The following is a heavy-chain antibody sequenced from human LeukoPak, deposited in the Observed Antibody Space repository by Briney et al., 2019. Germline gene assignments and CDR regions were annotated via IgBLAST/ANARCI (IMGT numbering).Heavy chain of an antibody. Sequence: SETLSLTCTVSGGSISSYYWSWIRQPPGKGLEWIGYISYSGSTNYNPSLKSRVTISLDTSNNQFSLKLSSVTAADTAVYYCAGHHPRNTVDFWGQGTLVTVSS. J-gene: IGHJ4*02. CDR1: GGSISSYY. CDR3: AGHHPRNTVDF. CDR2: ISYSGST. D-gene: IGHD2/OR15-2a*01. V-gene: IGHV4-59*08.